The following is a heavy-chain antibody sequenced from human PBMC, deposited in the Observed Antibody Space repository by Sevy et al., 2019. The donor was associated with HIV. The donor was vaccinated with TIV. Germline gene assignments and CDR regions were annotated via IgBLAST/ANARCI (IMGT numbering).Heavy chain of an antibody. D-gene: IGHD2-15*01. CDR2: IKQDGSEK. CDR1: GFTFSSYW. CDR3: ARDYCSGGSCYPIGDAFDI. J-gene: IGHJ3*02. Sequence: GGSLRLSCAASGFTFSSYWMNWVRQAPGKGLEWVANIKQDGSEKYYVDSVKGRFTISRDNAKNSLYLQMNSLRAEDTAVYYCARDYCSGGSCYPIGDAFDIWGQGTMVTV. V-gene: IGHV3-7*01.